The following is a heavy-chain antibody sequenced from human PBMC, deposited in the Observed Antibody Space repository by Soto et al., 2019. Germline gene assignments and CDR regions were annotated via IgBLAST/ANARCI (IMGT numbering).Heavy chain of an antibody. D-gene: IGHD3-9*01. CDR2: ISGSGRHT. Sequence: PGGSLRLSCAASGFTFSDFAMSWVRLAPGKGLQWVSAISGSGRHTYYSDSVKGRFAISRDNSKNTLFLDLNSLIAEDTALYYCAKGCYESLTGYSRFYCWGRGAMVAVAS. CDR1: GFTFSDFA. V-gene: IGHV3-23*01. CDR3: AKGCYESLTGYSRFYC. J-gene: IGHJ4*02.